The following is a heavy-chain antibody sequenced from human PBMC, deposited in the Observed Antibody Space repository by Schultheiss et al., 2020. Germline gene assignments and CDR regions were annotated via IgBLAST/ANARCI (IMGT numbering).Heavy chain of an antibody. CDR1: GGSISSYY. V-gene: IGHV4-59*12. CDR2: IYYSGST. D-gene: IGHD5-18*01. Sequence: SQTLTLTCTVSGGSISSYYWSWIRQPPGKGLEWIGYIYYSGSTNYNPSLKSRVTISVDTSKNQFSLKLRSVTAADTAVYYCARRVAMGSYGMDVWGQGTTVTVSS. CDR3: ARRVAMGSYGMDV. J-gene: IGHJ6*02.